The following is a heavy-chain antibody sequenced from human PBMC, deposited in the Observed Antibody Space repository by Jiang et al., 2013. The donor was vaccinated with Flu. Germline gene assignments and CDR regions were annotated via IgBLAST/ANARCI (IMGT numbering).Heavy chain of an antibody. V-gene: IGHV4-59*01. J-gene: IGHJ6*04. D-gene: IGHD6-19*01. Sequence: GSGLVKPSETLSLTCTVSGGSISSYYWSWIRQPPGKGLEWIGYIYYSGSTNYNPSLKSRVTISVDTSKNQFSLKLSSVTAADTAVYYCARDGSGWYMGGWGDYYYYGMDVWGKG. CDR1: GGSISSYY. CDR2: IYYSGST. CDR3: ARDGSGWYMGGWGDYYYYGMDV.